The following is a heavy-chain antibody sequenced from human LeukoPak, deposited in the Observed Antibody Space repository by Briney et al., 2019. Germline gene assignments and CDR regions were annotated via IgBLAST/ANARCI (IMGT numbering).Heavy chain of an antibody. CDR2: IYPGDSDT. D-gene: IGHD6-13*01. Sequence: GESLKISCKGSGYSFTSYWIGWVRQMPGKGLEWMGIIYPGDSDTRYSPSFQGQVTISADKSISTAHLQWSSLKASDTAMYYCARSPIAAAGSSAEYFQHWGQGTLVTVSS. CDR1: GYSFTSYW. V-gene: IGHV5-51*01. CDR3: ARSPIAAAGSSAEYFQH. J-gene: IGHJ1*01.